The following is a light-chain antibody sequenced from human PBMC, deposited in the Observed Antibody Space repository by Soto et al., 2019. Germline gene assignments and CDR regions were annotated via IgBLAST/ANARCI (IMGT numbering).Light chain of an antibody. J-gene: IGKJ1*01. CDR3: QQYNNWPGT. Sequence: EIVLTQSPGTLSVSPGERATLSCRASQSVSSKLAWYQQKPGQAPRLLFYGASTAATGIPARFSGSGSETEFTLSISSLQSEDFAVYYCQQYNNWPGTFGQGNKVEIK. CDR2: GAS. CDR1: QSVSSK. V-gene: IGKV3-15*01.